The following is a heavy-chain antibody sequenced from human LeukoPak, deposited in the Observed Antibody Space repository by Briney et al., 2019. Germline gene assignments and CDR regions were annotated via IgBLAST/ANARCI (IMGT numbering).Heavy chain of an antibody. CDR2: IYSGGST. D-gene: IGHD1-1*01. Sequence: PGGSLRLSCAASGFTVSSNYMSWVRQAPGKGLEWVSFIYSGGSTSYADSVKGRFTFSRDNSKNTLYLQMNSLRAEDTAVYYCARDRVNWNDVGGLFDYWGQGTLVTVSS. CDR3: ARDRVNWNDVGGLFDY. J-gene: IGHJ4*02. CDR1: GFTVSSNY. V-gene: IGHV3-53*01.